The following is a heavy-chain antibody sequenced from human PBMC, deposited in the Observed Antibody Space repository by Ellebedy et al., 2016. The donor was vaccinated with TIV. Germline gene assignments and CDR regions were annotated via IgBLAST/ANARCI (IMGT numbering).Heavy chain of an antibody. V-gene: IGHV3-7*01. D-gene: IGHD6-13*01. CDR2: INQDGSAG. CDR3: AGPAAVGTKAFDY. CDR1: GLTFSSFW. J-gene: IGHJ4*02. Sequence: GGSLRLSCAASGLTFSSFWMIWVRQAPGKGLEWVANINQDGSAGYYVDSVKGRFTISRDNAKNSLYRQMKSLRAEDTAGYYCAGPAAVGTKAFDYWGQGTLVTVSS.